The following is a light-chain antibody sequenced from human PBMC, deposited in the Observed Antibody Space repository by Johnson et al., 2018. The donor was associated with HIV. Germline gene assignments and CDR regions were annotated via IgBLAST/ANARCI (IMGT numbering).Light chain of an antibody. CDR1: SSNIGNNY. V-gene: IGLV1-51*02. Sequence: QSMLTQPPSVSAAPGQKVTISCSGSSSNIGNNYVSWYQQLPGTAPKLLIYENNMRPSGIPDRFSGSKSGTSATLGITGLQTGDEADYYCGTWDSSLSSYVFGTGTKVTV. CDR3: GTWDSSLSSYV. CDR2: ENN. J-gene: IGLJ1*01.